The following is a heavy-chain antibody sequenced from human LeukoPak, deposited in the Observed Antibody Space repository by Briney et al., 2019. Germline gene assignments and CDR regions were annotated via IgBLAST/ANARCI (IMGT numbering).Heavy chain of an antibody. V-gene: IGHV4-34*01. CDR1: GGSFSGYY. Sequence: PSETLSLTCAVYGGSFSGYYWSWIRQPPGKGLEWIGEINHSGSTNYNPSLKSRVTISVDTSKNQFSLKLNSVTAADTAVYYCARAAGRFWFDPWGQGTLVTVSS. CDR2: INHSGST. J-gene: IGHJ5*02. CDR3: ARAAGRFWFDP. D-gene: IGHD6-13*01.